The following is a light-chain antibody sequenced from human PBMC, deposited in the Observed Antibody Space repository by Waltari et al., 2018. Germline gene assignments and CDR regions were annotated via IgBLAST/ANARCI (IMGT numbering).Light chain of an antibody. V-gene: IGKV3-15*01. CDR1: QRINTN. J-gene: IGKJ4*01. CDR2: GAS. CDR3: QHYINWPLT. Sequence: ETEMTQSPATLSVSPGERVTLSCRASQRINTNLAWYQQKPGKAPRLRIYGASTRAAGVPCRFSASGSGTEFTLTISSLQSEDFAVYFCQHYINWPLTFGGGTKVEI.